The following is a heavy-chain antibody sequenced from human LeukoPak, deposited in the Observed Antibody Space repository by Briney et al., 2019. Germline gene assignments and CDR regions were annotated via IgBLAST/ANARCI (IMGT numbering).Heavy chain of an antibody. V-gene: IGHV1-58*01. CDR2: IVVGSGDT. CDR1: GFTFTSSA. J-gene: IGHJ3*02. Sequence: ASVKVSCKASGFTFTSSAVQWVRQARGQRLEWIGWIVVGSGDTNSAQKFQERVTITRDMSTRTAYMELSILRSEDTAVYYCGADSMPRGVFSYAFDIWGQGTMVTVSS. D-gene: IGHD3-10*01. CDR3: GADSMPRGVFSYAFDI.